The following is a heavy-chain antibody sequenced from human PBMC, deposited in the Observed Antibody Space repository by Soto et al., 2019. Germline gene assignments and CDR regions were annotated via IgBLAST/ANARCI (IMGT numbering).Heavy chain of an antibody. CDR1: VYSFTSYW. D-gene: IGHD6-19*01. J-gene: IGHJ6*01. CDR3: ARQPSYSSVYMDV. Sequence: XXSLXISCKGSVYSFTSYWISWVRQMPGXGLEWMGRIDXSDSYXNYSPHFQGHXXISADKPXXNAYMQWSSLKASETAMYYCARQPSYSSVYMDVWGQGTTVTVSS. CDR2: IDXSDSYX. V-gene: IGHV5-10-1*01.